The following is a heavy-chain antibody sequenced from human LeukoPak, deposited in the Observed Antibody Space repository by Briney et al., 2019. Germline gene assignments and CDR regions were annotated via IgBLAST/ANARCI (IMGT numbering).Heavy chain of an antibody. CDR3: ARQPGLYDSSGYYYVREEFFDP. J-gene: IGHJ5*02. D-gene: IGHD3-22*01. CDR2: IYPGDSDT. Sequence: GESLQISCKGSGYSFTSYWIGWVRQLPGKGLEWMGIIYPGDSDTTYSPSFQGQVTISVDKSISTAYLQWSSLKASDTAMYYCARQPGLYDSSGYYYVREEFFDPWGQGTLVTVSS. CDR1: GYSFTSYW. V-gene: IGHV5-51*01.